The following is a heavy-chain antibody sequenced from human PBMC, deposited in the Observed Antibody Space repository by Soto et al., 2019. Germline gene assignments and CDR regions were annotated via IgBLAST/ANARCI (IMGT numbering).Heavy chain of an antibody. CDR3: AAGVDYYDSSGL. CDR1: GFTFTSSA. CDR2: IVVGSGNT. D-gene: IGHD3-22*01. Sequence: SVKVSCKASGFTFTSSAVQWVRQARGQRLEWIGWIVVGSGNTNYAQKFQERVTITRDMSTSTAYMELSSLRSEDTAVYYCAAGVDYYDSSGLWGQGTLVTVSS. V-gene: IGHV1-58*01. J-gene: IGHJ4*02.